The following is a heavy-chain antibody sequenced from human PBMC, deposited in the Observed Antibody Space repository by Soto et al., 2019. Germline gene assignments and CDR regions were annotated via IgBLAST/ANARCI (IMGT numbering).Heavy chain of an antibody. CDR3: ARDVHYGDYKYGMDV. CDR1: GGSISSGGYY. J-gene: IGHJ6*02. D-gene: IGHD4-17*01. Sequence: PSETLSLTCTVSGGSISSGGYYWILIRQHPGKGLEWIGYIYYSGSTYYNPSLKSRVTISVDTSKNQFSLKLSSVTAADTAVYYCARDVHYGDYKYGMDVWGQGTTVTVSS. V-gene: IGHV4-31*03. CDR2: IYYSGST.